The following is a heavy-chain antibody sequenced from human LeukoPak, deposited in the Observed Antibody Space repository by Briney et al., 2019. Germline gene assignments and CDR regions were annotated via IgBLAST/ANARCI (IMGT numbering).Heavy chain of an antibody. D-gene: IGHD3-10*01. V-gene: IGHV1-24*01. CDR1: GYTLTELS. CDR3: APGGGLHNLFI. J-gene: IGHJ3*02. CDR2: FDPEDGET. Sequence: ASVKVSCKVSGYTLTELSMHWVRQAPGKGLEWMGGFDPEDGETIYAQKFQGRVTMTRDTSISTAYMELSRLRSDDTAVYYCAPGGGLHNLFIWGQGTMVTVSS.